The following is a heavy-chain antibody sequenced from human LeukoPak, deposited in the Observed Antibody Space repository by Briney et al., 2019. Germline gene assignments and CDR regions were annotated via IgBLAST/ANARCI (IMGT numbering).Heavy chain of an antibody. CDR2: IKTKDEGGAI. V-gene: IGHV3-15*01. J-gene: IGHJ4*02. Sequence: GGSLRLSCAGSGFIFSDVWMSWVRQAPGKGLEWVARIKTKDEGGAIDYAASVQGRFTISRDDSEKMLCLQMDSLKIEDTAVYYCNTDLDYWGRGTLVTVSS. CDR1: GFIFSDVW. CDR3: NTDLDY.